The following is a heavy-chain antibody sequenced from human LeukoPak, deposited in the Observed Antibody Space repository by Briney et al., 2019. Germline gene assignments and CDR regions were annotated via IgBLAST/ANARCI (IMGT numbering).Heavy chain of an antibody. J-gene: IGHJ5*02. CDR1: GGSFSGYY. CDR2: INHSGST. CDR3: ARGSRRCSSTSCYRNNWFDP. D-gene: IGHD2-2*01. V-gene: IGHV4-34*01. Sequence: PSETLSLTCAVYGGSFSGYYWSWIRQPPGKGLEWIGEINHSGSTNYNPSLKSRVTISVDTSKKQFSLKLSSVTAADTAVYYCARGSRRCSSTSCYRNNWFDPWGQGTLVTVSS.